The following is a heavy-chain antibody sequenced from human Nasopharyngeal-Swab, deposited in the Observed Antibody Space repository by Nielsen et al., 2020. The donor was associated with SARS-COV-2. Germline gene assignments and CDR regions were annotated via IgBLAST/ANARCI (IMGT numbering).Heavy chain of an antibody. CDR3: ARGRQQCLIYDY. V-gene: IGHV4-34*01. Sequence: GSLRLSCAVSGGSFSSYYWTWIRQPPGKGLEWVGAINPGGGTNYHPSLQSRVTISVDTSKNPFSLKLSPVTAADTAVYYCARGRQQCLIYDYWGQGTLVTVSS. D-gene: IGHD6-19*01. CDR2: INPGGGT. J-gene: IGHJ4*02. CDR1: GGSFSSYY.